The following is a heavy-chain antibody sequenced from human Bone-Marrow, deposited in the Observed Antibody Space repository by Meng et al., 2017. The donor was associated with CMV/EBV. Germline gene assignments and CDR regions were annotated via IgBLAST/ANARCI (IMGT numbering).Heavy chain of an antibody. CDR1: GFTFSSYW. D-gene: IGHD3-22*01. V-gene: IGHV3-7*01. CDR2: IKQDGSEK. J-gene: IGHJ3*02. Sequence: GESLKISCAASGFTFSSYWMSWVRQAPGKGLEWVANIKQDGSEKYYVDSVKGRFTISRDNAKNSLYLQMNSLRAEDTAVYYCARAPPYYYDRSGYYFTGDAFDIWGQGTMVTVSS. CDR3: ARAPPYYYDRSGYYFTGDAFDI.